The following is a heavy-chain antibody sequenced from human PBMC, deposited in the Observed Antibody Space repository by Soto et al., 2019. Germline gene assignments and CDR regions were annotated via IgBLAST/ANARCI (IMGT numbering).Heavy chain of an antibody. J-gene: IGHJ4*02. CDR3: AKDRSYGGTKDYFDY. D-gene: IGHD4-17*01. CDR1: GFTFDDYA. Sequence: GGSLRLSCAASGFTFDDYAMHWVRQAPGKGLEWVSGISWNSGSIGYADSVKGRFTISRDNAKNSLYPQMNSLRAEDTALYYCAKDRSYGGTKDYFDYWGQGTLVTVSS. V-gene: IGHV3-9*01. CDR2: ISWNSGSI.